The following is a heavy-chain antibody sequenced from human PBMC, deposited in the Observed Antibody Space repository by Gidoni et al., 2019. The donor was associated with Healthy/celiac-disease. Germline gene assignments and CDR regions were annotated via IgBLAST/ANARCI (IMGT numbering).Heavy chain of an antibody. CDR1: GCTFSSYA. Sequence: QVQLVQSGAEVQKPGSSVKVSCKASGCTFSSYAISWVRQAPGQGLEWMGGLIPSVGTANYAQKFQGRVTITADESTSTAYMELSSLRSEDTAVYYCARGGTYYDFWSGYFSDWFDPWGQGTLVTVSS. J-gene: IGHJ5*02. CDR2: LIPSVGTA. CDR3: ARGGTYYDFWSGYFSDWFDP. D-gene: IGHD3-3*01. V-gene: IGHV1-69*01.